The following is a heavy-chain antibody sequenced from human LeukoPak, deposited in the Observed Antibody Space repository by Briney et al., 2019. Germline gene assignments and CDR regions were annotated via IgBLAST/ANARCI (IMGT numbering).Heavy chain of an antibody. CDR2: VSTTGGT. CDR3: VRHVAYWDIFHV. J-gene: IGHJ3*01. V-gene: IGHV4-59*08. Sequence: SETLSLTCTVSGGSISTFYWGWVRQPPGKGLEWVGFVSTTGGTKTSPSLKSRATISADTSGNQFSLRLTSVTAADTAVYYCVRHVAYWDIFHVWGQGTMVVVSS. CDR1: GGSISTFY. D-gene: IGHD2-15*01.